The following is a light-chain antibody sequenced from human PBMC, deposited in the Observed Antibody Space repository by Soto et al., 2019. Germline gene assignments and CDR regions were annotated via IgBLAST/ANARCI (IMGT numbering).Light chain of an antibody. CDR2: VAS. CDR1: EGISNF. CDR3: QNYNSVPYT. V-gene: IGKV1-27*01. J-gene: IGKJ4*01. Sequence: DIQMTQSPSSLSASVGDRVTITCRASEGISNFLVWYQQKPGKAPKLLIYVASTLQSGVPSRFSDSGSGTEFTLTISSLQPEDVATYYCQNYNSVPYTFGGGTKVEI.